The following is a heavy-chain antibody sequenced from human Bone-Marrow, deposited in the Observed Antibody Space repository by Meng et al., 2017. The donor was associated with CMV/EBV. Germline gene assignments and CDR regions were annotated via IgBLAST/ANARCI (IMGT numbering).Heavy chain of an antibody. CDR2: ISAYNGNT. D-gene: IGHD3-3*01. CDR3: ARVGDFRLRGMDV. CDR1: GYTFTSDG. V-gene: IGHV1-18*01. J-gene: IGHJ6*02. Sequence: KALGYTFTSDGISWVRQAHGQGLEWMGWISAYNGNTNYAQKLQGRVTMTTDTSTSTAYMELRSLRSDDTAVYYCARVGDFRLRGMDVWGQGTTVTVSS.